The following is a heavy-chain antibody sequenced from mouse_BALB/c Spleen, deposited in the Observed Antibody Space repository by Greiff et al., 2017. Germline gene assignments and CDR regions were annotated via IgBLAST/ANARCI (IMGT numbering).Heavy chain of an antibody. V-gene: IGHV5-9-4*01. D-gene: IGHD2-1*01. CDR1: GFTFSSYA. Sequence: EVQGVESGGGLVKPRGSLKLSCAASGFTFSSYAMSWVRQSPEKRLEWVAEISSGGSYTYYPDTVTGRFTISRDNAKNTLYLEMSSLRSEDTAMYYCARDDGNYPNAMDYWGQGTSVTVSS. CDR2: ISSGGSYT. CDR3: ARDDGNYPNAMDY. J-gene: IGHJ4*01.